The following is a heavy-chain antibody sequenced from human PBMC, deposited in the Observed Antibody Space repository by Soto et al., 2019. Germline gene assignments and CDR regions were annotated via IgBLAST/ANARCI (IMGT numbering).Heavy chain of an antibody. CDR2: IYPGDSDS. Sequence: GESLKISCKASGYTFTSYWIGWVRQMPGKGLEWMGIIYPGDSDSRYSLSFQGRATISVDRSISTAYLQWSSLKASDTALYHCARGHCSSTTCYKAGFDPWGQGTLVTVSS. CDR1: GYTFTSYW. V-gene: IGHV5-51*01. CDR3: ARGHCSSTTCYKAGFDP. D-gene: IGHD2-2*02. J-gene: IGHJ5*02.